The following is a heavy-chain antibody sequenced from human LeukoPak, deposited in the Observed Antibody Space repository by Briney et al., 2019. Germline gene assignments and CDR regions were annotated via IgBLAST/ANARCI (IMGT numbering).Heavy chain of an antibody. CDR3: AKGSSMTTDHRGYWYFDL. J-gene: IGHJ2*01. CDR1: GFTFDDYA. D-gene: IGHD4-11*01. Sequence: PGGSLRLSCAASGFTFDDYAMHWVRPAPGKGLEWVSGISWNSGSIGYADSVKGRFTISRDNAKNSLYLQMNSLRAEDTALYYCAKGSSMTTDHRGYWYFDLWGRGTLVTVSS. CDR2: ISWNSGSI. V-gene: IGHV3-9*01.